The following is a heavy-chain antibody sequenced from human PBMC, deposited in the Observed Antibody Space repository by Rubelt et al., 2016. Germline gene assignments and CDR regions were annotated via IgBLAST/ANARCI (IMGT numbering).Heavy chain of an antibody. Sequence: QLQLQESGPGLVKPSETLSLTCTVSGGSISSSSYYWGWIRQPPGKGLEWIGGIYSSGSTYYNPSLKSRVTISVDTSKNQFSLKLSSVTAADTAVYYCARRGAIFGVVIYFDYWGQGTLVTVSS. D-gene: IGHD3-3*01. CDR1: GGSISSSSYY. CDR2: IYSSGST. CDR3: ARRGAIFGVVIYFDY. V-gene: IGHV4-39*01. J-gene: IGHJ4*02.